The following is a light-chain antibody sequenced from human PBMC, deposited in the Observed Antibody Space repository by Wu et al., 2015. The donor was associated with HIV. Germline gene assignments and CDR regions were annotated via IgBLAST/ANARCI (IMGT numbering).Light chain of an antibody. CDR1: QSVSINY. CDR3: QQYVRSSWT. CDR2: GAS. J-gene: IGKJ1*01. Sequence: ESVLTQSPGTLSLSPGERATLSCRASQSVSINYLAWYQQKPGQAPRLLIYGASIRATGIPDRFSGSGSGTDFTLTISRLEPEDFAVYYCQQYVRSSWTFGKGHGGNQ. V-gene: IGKV3-20*01.